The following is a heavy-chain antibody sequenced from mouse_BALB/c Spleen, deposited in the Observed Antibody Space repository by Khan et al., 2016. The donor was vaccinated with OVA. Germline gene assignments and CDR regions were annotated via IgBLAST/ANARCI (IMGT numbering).Heavy chain of an antibody. V-gene: IGHV2-6-5*01. CDR3: AKGVWSYYFALDY. CDR1: GFSLTDYG. CDR2: IWGGGST. Sequence: VQLQESGPGLVAPSQSLSITCTVSGFSLTDYGVSWIRQPPGKGLEWLGVIWGGGSTYYNSALKSRLSISKDNSTSQVFLKMNSLQTDDTAMYYCAKGVWSYYFALDYWGQGTSVTVSS. J-gene: IGHJ4*01. D-gene: IGHD2-10*02.